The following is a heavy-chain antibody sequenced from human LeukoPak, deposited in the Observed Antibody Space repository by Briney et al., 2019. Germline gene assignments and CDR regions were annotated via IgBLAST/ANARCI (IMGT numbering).Heavy chain of an antibody. J-gene: IGHJ3*02. Sequence: SETLSLTCTVSGGSISSYYWSWIRQPPGKGLEWIGYIYHSGSTYYNPSLKSRVTISVDRSKNQFSLKLSSVTAADTAVYYCARGAGRHDAFDIWGQGTMVTASS. CDR2: IYHSGST. CDR1: GGSISSYY. CDR3: ARGAGRHDAFDI. V-gene: IGHV4-59*12. D-gene: IGHD2-15*01.